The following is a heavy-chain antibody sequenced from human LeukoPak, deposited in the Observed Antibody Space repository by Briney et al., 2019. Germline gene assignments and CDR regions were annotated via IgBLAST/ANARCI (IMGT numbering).Heavy chain of an antibody. CDR3: ARGLGDCSGGSCYDAFDI. CDR2: MNPNSGKT. Sequence: GSVTVSCKASGYTFTSYDINWVRQAAGQGREGMGWMNPNSGKTVYAQKFQGRVTMTRNNSISTAYMEMSSLRSEDTAVYYCARGLGDCSGGSCYDAFDIWGQGTMVTVSS. CDR1: GYTFTSYD. V-gene: IGHV1-8*01. J-gene: IGHJ3*02. D-gene: IGHD2-15*01.